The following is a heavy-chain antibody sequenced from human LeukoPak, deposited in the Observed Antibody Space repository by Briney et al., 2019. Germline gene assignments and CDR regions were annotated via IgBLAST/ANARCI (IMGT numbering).Heavy chain of an antibody. D-gene: IGHD2-2*01. J-gene: IGHJ4*02. Sequence: GGSLRLSCAASGFTVSSNYMSWVRQAPGKGLEWVSVIYSGGSTYYADSVKGRFTISRDNSKNTLFLHMNSLRSDDTAVYYCTKAQLPRHEPRNFYSDYWGQGILVTVSS. V-gene: IGHV3-53*05. CDR1: GFTVSSNY. CDR3: TKAQLPRHEPRNFYSDY. CDR2: IYSGGST.